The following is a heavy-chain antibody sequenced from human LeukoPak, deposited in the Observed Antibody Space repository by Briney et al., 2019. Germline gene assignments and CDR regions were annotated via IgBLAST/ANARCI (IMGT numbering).Heavy chain of an antibody. CDR2: MNPNGGNT. Sequence: GASVKVSCKASGYTFTSYDINWVRQATGQGLEWMGWMNPNGGNTGYAQKFQGRVTMTRNTSISTAYMELSSLRSEDTAVYYCARGGGGDMNGYDPFDYWGQGTLVTVSS. D-gene: IGHD5-12*01. V-gene: IGHV1-8*01. CDR3: ARGGGGDMNGYDPFDY. J-gene: IGHJ4*02. CDR1: GYTFTSYD.